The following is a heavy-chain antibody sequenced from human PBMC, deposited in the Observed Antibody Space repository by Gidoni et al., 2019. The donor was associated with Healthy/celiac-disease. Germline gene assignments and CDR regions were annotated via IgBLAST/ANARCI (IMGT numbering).Heavy chain of an antibody. Sequence: QVQLVQSGADVKKPRASLKVSCKASGSTFTGPHMHWVRQAPGQGLAWMGWINPNSGGTNYAQKFQGRVTMTRDTSISTAYMELSRLRSDDAAVYYCARGASGSYLDIWGQGTMVTVSS. J-gene: IGHJ3*02. CDR3: ARGASGSYLDI. CDR1: GSTFTGPH. D-gene: IGHD1-26*01. CDR2: INPNSGGT. V-gene: IGHV1-2*02.